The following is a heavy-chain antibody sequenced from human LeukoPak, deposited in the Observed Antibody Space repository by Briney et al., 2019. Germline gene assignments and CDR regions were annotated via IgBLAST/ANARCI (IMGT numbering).Heavy chain of an antibody. D-gene: IGHD5-18*01. V-gene: IGHV3-48*03. CDR1: GFTFSSYE. J-gene: IGHJ4*02. CDR3: AKDPRDHSYGWNWRYFDY. CDR2: ISSSGSTI. Sequence: GGSLRLSCAASGFTFSSYEMNWVRQAPGKGLEWVSYISSSGSTIYYADSVKGRFTISRDNSKNTLYLQMNSLRAEDTAVYYCAKDPRDHSYGWNWRYFDYWGQGTLVTVSA.